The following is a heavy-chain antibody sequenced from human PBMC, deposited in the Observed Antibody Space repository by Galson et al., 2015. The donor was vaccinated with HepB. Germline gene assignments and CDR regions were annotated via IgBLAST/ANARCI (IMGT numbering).Heavy chain of an antibody. CDR1: GFTFSSFG. D-gene: IGHD5-18*01. V-gene: IGHV3-30*18. J-gene: IGHJ4*02. CDR2: ISHDGSNK. CDR3: AKEAYSYGGSMITDY. Sequence: SLRLSCAAFGFTFSSFGMHWVRQAPGKGLEWVAAISHDGSNKYFADSVRGRFTISRDNSKDTLYLQMNSLRPEDTAVYYCAKEAYSYGGSMITDYWGQGTLVSVSS.